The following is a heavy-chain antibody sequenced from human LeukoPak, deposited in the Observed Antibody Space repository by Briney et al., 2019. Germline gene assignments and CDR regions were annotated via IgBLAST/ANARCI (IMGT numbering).Heavy chain of an antibody. D-gene: IGHD5/OR15-5a*01. Sequence: SETLSLTCAVYGGSFSGYYWSWIRQPPGKGLEWIGYIYYSGSTNYNPSLKSRVTISVDTSKNQFSLKLTSVTAADTAVYYCAKYVSTGWFDPWGQGTLVTVSS. V-gene: IGHV4-59*08. J-gene: IGHJ5*02. CDR2: IYYSGST. CDR1: GGSFSGYY. CDR3: AKYVSTGWFDP.